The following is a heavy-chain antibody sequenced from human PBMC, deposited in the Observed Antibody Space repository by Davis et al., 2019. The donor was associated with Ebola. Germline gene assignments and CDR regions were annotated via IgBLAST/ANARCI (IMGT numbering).Heavy chain of an antibody. V-gene: IGHV1-46*01. CDR3: APAAGKYYYYGMDV. CDR2: INPSGGST. Sequence: AASVKVSCKASGYTFTSYYMHWVRQAPGQGLEWMGIINPSGGSTSYAQKFQGRVTITRDTSASTAYMELSSLRSEDTAVYYCAPAAGKYYYYGMDVWGQGTTVTVSS. CDR1: GYTFTSYY. D-gene: IGHD6-13*01. J-gene: IGHJ6*02.